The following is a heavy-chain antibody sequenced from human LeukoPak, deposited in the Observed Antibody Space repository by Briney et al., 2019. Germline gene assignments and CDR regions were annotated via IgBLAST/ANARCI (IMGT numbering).Heavy chain of an antibody. CDR3: ARDLSRIFRCSSTSCYKSYNYYYGMDV. V-gene: IGHV1-2*02. Sequence: ASVKVSCKASGYTFTGYYMHWVRQAPGQGLEWMGWINPNSGGTNYAQKFQGRVTMTRDTSISTAYMELSRLRSDDTAVYYCARDLSRIFRCSSTSCYKSYNYYYGMDVWGQGTTVTVSS. CDR2: INPNSGGT. CDR1: GYTFTGYY. D-gene: IGHD2-2*02. J-gene: IGHJ6*02.